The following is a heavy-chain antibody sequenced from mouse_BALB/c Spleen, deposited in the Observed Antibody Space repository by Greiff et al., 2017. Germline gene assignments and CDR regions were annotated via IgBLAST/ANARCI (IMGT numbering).Heavy chain of an antibody. J-gene: IGHJ2*01. CDR3: ARPAYYGNYYFDY. Sequence: VQLQQSGTELVKPGASVKMSCKASGYTFTSYVMHWVKQKPGQGLEWIGYINPYNDGTKYNEKFKGKATLTSDKSSSTAYMELSSLTSEDSAVYYCARPAYYGNYYFDYWGQGTTLTVSS. CDR2: INPYNDGT. D-gene: IGHD2-10*01. V-gene: IGHV1-14*01. CDR1: GYTFTSYV.